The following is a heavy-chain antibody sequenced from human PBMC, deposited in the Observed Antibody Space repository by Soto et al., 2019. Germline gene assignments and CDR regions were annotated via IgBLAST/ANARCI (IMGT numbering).Heavy chain of an antibody. CDR2: ISAYNYNT. CDR1: GYTFTSYG. CDR3: ARVVGALGHWFDP. J-gene: IGHJ5*02. V-gene: IGHV1-18*01. Sequence: QVQLVQSGAEVKKPGASVQVSCKASGYTFTSYGLSWVRQAPGQGLEWMGRISAYNYNTNYAQKLQGRVTMTTDTSTSTADMELRSLRSDDTALYYCARVVGALGHWFDPWGQGTLVTVSA. D-gene: IGHD1-26*01.